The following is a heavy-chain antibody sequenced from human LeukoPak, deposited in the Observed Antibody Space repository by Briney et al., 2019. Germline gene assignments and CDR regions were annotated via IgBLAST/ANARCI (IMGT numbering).Heavy chain of an antibody. Sequence: GGSLRLSCAASGFTFSSYWMSWVRQGPGKGLEWVANIKQDGSEKYYVDSVKGRFTISRDNAKNSLYLQMNSLRAEDTAVYYCARVSPNTVTTLQYFVYWGQGTLVTVSS. D-gene: IGHD4-17*01. J-gene: IGHJ4*02. CDR2: IKQDGSEK. V-gene: IGHV3-7*01. CDR1: GFTFSSYW. CDR3: ARVSPNTVTTLQYFVY.